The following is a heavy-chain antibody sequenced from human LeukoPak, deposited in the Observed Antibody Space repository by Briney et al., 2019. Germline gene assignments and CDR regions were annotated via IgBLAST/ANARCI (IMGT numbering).Heavy chain of an antibody. CDR3: AKMQGYFDY. V-gene: IGHV3-23*01. CDR1: GLTFSSYG. CDR2: ITGGGGTT. Sequence: GGSLTLSCEASGLTFSSYGMSWVRQAPGKGLQWVSAITGGGGTTYYADSVKGRFTISRDNSKNMLYLQMNSLRAEDTAVYYCAKMQGYFDYWGQGTLFPVSS. J-gene: IGHJ4*02.